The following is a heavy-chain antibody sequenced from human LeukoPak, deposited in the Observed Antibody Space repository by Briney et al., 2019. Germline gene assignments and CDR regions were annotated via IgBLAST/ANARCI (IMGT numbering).Heavy chain of an antibody. CDR1: GYSFTSYW. D-gene: IGHD5-18*01. CDR3: ARREGDVPDTAMDYFDY. Sequence: GESLKISCKGSGYSFTSYWINWVRQMPGKGLEWMGRIDPSDSYTNYRPSFQGHVTISADKSISTAYLQWSSLKASDTAMYYCARREGDVPDTAMDYFDYWGQGTLVTVSS. V-gene: IGHV5-10-1*01. CDR2: IDPSDSYT. J-gene: IGHJ4*02.